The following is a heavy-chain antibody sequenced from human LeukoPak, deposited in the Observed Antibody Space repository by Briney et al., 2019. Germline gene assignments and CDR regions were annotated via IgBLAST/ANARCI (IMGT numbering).Heavy chain of an antibody. D-gene: IGHD6-19*01. V-gene: IGHV6-1*01. Sequence: SQTLSLTCVVSGDSVSSKNGAWNWIRQSPSRGLEWLGRTYYRSKWYNDYAESMEGRMTISQDTSKNQYSLHLNSVTPDDTTVYYCARDFGTTGWHTFDYWGQGTLVTVSS. J-gene: IGHJ4*02. CDR2: TYYRSKWYN. CDR3: ARDFGTTGWHTFDY. CDR1: GDSVSSKNGA.